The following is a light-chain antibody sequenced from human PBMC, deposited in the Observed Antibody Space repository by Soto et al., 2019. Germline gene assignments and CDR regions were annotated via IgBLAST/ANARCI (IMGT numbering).Light chain of an antibody. CDR2: EGS. CDR1: SSDVGSYNL. Sequence: QSALTQPASVSGSPGQSITISCTGTSSDVGSYNLVSWYQQHPGKAPKLMIYEGSKRPSGVSNRFSGSKSGNTASLTISGLQAEDDADSYCCSYAGSSTFVVFGGGTKLTVL. CDR3: CSYAGSSTFVV. V-gene: IGLV2-23*03. J-gene: IGLJ2*01.